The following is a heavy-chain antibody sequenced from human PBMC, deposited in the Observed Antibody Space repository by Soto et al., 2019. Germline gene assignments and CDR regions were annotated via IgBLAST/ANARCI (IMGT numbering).Heavy chain of an antibody. CDR2: IDPSDSYT. D-gene: IGHD3-10*01. CDR3: ARLVVSPVGELFAHGYYYYYGMDV. CDR1: GYSFTIYW. Sequence: PGESLKISCKGSGYSFTIYWISWVRQMPGKGLEWMGRIDPSDSYTNYSPSFQGHVTISADKSISTAYLQWSSLKASDTAMYYCARLVVSPVGELFAHGYYYYYGMDVWGQGTTVTVSS. J-gene: IGHJ6*02. V-gene: IGHV5-10-1*01.